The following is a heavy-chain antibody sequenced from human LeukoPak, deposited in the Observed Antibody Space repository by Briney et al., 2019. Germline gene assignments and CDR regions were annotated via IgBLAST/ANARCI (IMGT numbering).Heavy chain of an antibody. CDR2: IIPIFGTA. D-gene: IGHD2-15*01. Sequence: GASVKVSCKASGGTFSSYAISWVRQAPGQGLEWMGGIIPIFGTANYAQKFQGRVTITADESTSTAYMELSSLRSEDTAVYCCARDLAAPYFDYWGQGTLVTVSS. CDR1: GGTFSSYA. J-gene: IGHJ4*02. CDR3: ARDLAAPYFDY. V-gene: IGHV1-69*13.